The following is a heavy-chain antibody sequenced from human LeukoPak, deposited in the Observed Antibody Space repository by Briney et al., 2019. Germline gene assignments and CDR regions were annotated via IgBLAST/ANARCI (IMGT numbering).Heavy chain of an antibody. CDR1: GYDFTAHG. Sequence: GASVKVSCKTSGYDFTAHGIGWVRQAPGQGLEWVGWISTYNGNTNYAQKLQGRVTLTTDTSTSTAYMELRNLRSDDTATYFRARRNYGKLHFDYWGQGTLVTVSS. J-gene: IGHJ4*02. D-gene: IGHD1-7*01. V-gene: IGHV1-18*01. CDR2: ISTYNGNT. CDR3: ARRNYGKLHFDY.